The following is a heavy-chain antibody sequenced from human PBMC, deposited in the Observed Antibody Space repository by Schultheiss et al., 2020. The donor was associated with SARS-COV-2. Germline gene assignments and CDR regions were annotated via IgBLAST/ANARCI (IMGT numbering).Heavy chain of an antibody. J-gene: IGHJ2*01. CDR1: GYSFTSYW. V-gene: IGHV5-51*01. CDR3: ARLMVVGTEVGRYFDL. Sequence: GESLKISCKGSGYSFTSYWIGWVRQMPGKGLEWMGIIYPGDSDTRYSPSFQGQVTISADKSISTAYLQWSSLKASDTAMYYCARLMVVGTEVGRYFDLWGRGTLVTVSS. D-gene: IGHD2-8*01. CDR2: IYPGDSDT.